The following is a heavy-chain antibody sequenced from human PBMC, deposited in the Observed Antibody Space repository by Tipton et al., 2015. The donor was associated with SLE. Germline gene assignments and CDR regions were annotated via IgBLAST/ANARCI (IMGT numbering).Heavy chain of an antibody. CDR2: IYDSGST. J-gene: IGHJ4*02. Sequence: TLSLTCTVSGDSISGHYRSWIRQPPGKGLEWIGHIYDSGSTSYNPSLKSRVTISEDTSKQQFSLKLTSLTAADTAVYYCARHAGDYAYFDSWGQGILVTVSS. V-gene: IGHV4-59*08. D-gene: IGHD4-17*01. CDR1: GDSISGHY. CDR3: ARHAGDYAYFDS.